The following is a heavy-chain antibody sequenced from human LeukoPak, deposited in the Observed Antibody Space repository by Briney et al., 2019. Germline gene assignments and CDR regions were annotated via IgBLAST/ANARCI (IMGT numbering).Heavy chain of an antibody. J-gene: IGHJ4*02. CDR2: IYHSGST. CDR1: GGSISSSNW. V-gene: IGHV4-4*02. CDR3: ARDRYGSGSYKDY. D-gene: IGHD3-10*01. Sequence: LETLSLTCAVSGGSISSSNWWSWVRQPPGKGLEWIGEIYHSGSTNYNPSLKSRVTISVDKSKNQFSLKLSSVTAADTAVYYCARDRYGSGSYKDYWGQGTLVTVSS.